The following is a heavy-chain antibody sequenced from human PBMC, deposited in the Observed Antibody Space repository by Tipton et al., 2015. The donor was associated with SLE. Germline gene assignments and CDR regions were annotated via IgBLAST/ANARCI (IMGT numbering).Heavy chain of an antibody. J-gene: IGHJ5*02. CDR1: GGSFSGYY. D-gene: IGHD2-15*01. CDR3: ARGPPIVVVVAATPSWFDP. V-gene: IGHV4-34*01. Sequence: LRLSCAVYGGSFSGYYWSWIRQPPGKGLEWIGEINHSGSTNYNPSLKSRVTISVDTSKNQFSLKLSSVTAADTAVYYCARGPPIVVVVAATPSWFDPWGQGTLVTVSS. CDR2: INHSGST.